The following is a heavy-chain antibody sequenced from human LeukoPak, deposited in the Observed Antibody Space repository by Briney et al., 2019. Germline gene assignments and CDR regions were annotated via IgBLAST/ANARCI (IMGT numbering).Heavy chain of an antibody. CDR2: IWYDGSK. CDR3: ARGKWELLYCFDY. CDR1: GFTFSSYG. V-gene: IGHV3-33*01. J-gene: IGHJ4*02. Sequence: GRSLRLSCAASGFTFSSYGMHWVRQAPGKGLEGVAVIWYDGSKYYADSVKGRFTISRDNSKNTLYLQMNSLRAEDTAVYYCARGKWELLYCFDYWGQGTLVTVSS. D-gene: IGHD1-26*01.